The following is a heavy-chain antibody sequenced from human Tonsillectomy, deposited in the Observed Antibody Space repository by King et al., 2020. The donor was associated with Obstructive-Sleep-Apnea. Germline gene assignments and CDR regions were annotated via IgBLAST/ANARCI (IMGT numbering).Heavy chain of an antibody. J-gene: IGHJ2*01. V-gene: IGHV1-69*09. CDR1: GGTFSSYD. D-gene: IGHD5-24*01. Sequence: VQLVQSGAEVKKPGSSVKVSCKASGGTFSSYDISWVRQAPGQGLEWMGRIIPNLGIANYAQKFQGRVTITADKSTSTAYMELSSLRSEDTAVYYCARDRGGDVYNRDWYFDLWGRGTLVTVSS. CDR3: ARDRGGDVYNRDWYFDL. CDR2: IIPNLGIA.